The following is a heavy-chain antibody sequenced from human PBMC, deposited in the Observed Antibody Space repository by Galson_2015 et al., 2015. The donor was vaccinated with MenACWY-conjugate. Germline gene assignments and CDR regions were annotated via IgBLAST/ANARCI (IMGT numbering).Heavy chain of an antibody. V-gene: IGHV3-23*01. Sequence: SLRLSCAASGFTFYTYTMSWVRQSPGKGLEWVAGVYGSGHRDTFYADSVKGRFTISRGESNNLVYLQMTSLRVEDTAVYYCAKDRHPDGVWNFDYWGQGILVTVSS. CDR3: AKDRHPDGVWNFDY. CDR1: GFTFYTYT. D-gene: IGHD4-17*01. J-gene: IGHJ4*02. CDR2: VYGSGHRDT.